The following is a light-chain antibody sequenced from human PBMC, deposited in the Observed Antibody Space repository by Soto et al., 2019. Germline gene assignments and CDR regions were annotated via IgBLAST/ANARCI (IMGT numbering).Light chain of an antibody. CDR3: SSYAGSNNLGV. CDR2: EVS. CDR1: SSDVGGYNY. V-gene: IGLV2-8*01. Sequence: QSVLTQPPSASGSPGQSVTISCTGTSSDVGGYNYVSWYQQHPGKAPKLMLYEVSKRPSGVPDRFSGSKSGNTASLTVSGLQAEDEAAYYCSSYAGSNNLGVFGGGTKLTVL. J-gene: IGLJ3*02.